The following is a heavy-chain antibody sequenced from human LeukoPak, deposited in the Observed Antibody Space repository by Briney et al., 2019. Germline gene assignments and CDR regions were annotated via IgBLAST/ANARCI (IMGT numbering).Heavy chain of an antibody. V-gene: IGHV4-59*01. CDR1: GXSISSYY. D-gene: IGHD5-24*01. CDR3: ARVRVLDGYRRWFDP. CDR2: IYYSGST. Sequence: SETLSLTWTVSGXSISSYYWSWIRQPPGKGLEWIGYIYYSGSTNYNPSLKSRVTISVDTSKNQFSLKLSSVTAADTAVYYCARVRVLDGYRRWFDPWGQGTLVTVSS. J-gene: IGHJ5*02.